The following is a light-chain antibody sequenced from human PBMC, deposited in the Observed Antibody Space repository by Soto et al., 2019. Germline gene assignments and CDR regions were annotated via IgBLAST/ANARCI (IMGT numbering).Light chain of an antibody. V-gene: IGLV1-40*01. CDR2: GNT. CDR3: QSSDSSLSGSRV. J-gene: IGLJ1*01. CDR1: SSNIGAGYD. Sequence: QSVLTQPPSVSGAPGQRVTISCTGSSSNIGAGYDVHWYQQIPGTAPKLLIYGNTNRPSGVPDRFSGSKSGSSASLAITGLLAEDEADYYCQSSDSSLSGSRVFGSGTKLTVL.